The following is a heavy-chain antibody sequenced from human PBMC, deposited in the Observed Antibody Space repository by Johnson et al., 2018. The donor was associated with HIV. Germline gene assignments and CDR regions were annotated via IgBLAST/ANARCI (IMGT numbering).Heavy chain of an antibody. CDR1: GFTFSSYA. CDR2: ISYDGSNK. CDR3: ARDATYYYDSSGYHDAFDI. J-gene: IGHJ3*02. V-gene: IGHV3-30-3*01. Sequence: QVQLVESGGGVVQPGRSLRLSCAASGFTFSSYAMHWVRQAPGKGLEWVAVISYDGSNKYYADSVKGRFTISRDNSKNTLYLQMNSLSAQETAVYYCARDATYYYDSSGYHDAFDIWGQGTMGTVSS. D-gene: IGHD3-22*01.